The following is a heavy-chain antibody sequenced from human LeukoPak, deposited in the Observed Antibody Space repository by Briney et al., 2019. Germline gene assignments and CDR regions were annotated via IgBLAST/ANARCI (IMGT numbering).Heavy chain of an antibody. CDR1: GGSISSSSYY. CDR2: INYSGST. D-gene: IGHD1-26*01. CDR3: ARLRIVGGTRYFDY. V-gene: IGHV4-39*07. J-gene: IGHJ4*02. Sequence: PSGTLSLTCTVSGGSISSSSYYWGWIRQPPGKGLEWIGSINYSGSTYYNPSLKSRVTISVDTSKNQFSLKLSSVTAADTAVYYCARLRIVGGTRYFDYWGQGTLVTVSS.